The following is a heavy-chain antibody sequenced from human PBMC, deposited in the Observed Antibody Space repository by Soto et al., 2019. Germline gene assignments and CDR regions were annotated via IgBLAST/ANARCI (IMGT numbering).Heavy chain of an antibody. CDR2: ISGYNGNT. CDR1: GYTFTDYG. CDR3: ARDREYYYDSSGNYYYHYGLDV. V-gene: IGHV1-18*04. J-gene: IGHJ6*02. Sequence: ASVKVSCKASGYTFTDYGISWVRQAPGQGLEWMGWISGYNGNTKYAQKFQGRVTMTTDTPTNTAYMELRSLRSDDTAVYYCARDREYYYDSSGNYYYHYGLDVWGQGTTVTVSS. D-gene: IGHD3-22*01.